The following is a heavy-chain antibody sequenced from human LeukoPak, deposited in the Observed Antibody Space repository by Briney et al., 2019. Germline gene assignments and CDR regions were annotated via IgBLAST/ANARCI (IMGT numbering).Heavy chain of an antibody. V-gene: IGHV4-61*08. J-gene: IGHJ6*02. Sequence: SETLSLTCTVSGGSISSVDYYWSWIRQPPGKGLEWIGYIYYSGSTNYNPSLKSRVSMSVDTSKNQFSLKLNSVTAADTAVYYCARDDSSEGYCSGGSCYLYYGMDVWGQGTTVTVSS. CDR1: GGSISSVDYY. D-gene: IGHD2-15*01. CDR3: ARDDSSEGYCSGGSCYLYYGMDV. CDR2: IYYSGST.